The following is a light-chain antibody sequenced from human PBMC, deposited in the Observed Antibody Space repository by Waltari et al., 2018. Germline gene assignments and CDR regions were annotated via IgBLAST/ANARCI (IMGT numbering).Light chain of an antibody. V-gene: IGLV2-8*01. J-gene: IGLJ2*01. CDR1: SSDVGGHNF. CDR3: TSYAGSNILV. CDR2: EVS. Sequence: QSALTQPPSASGSPGQSVTISCTGTSSDVGGHNFVSWYQQHPGKVPKLMNHEVSKRPSGVPDRFSGSKSGDTASLTVSGLQAEDEADYYCTSYAGSNILVFGGGTKLTVL.